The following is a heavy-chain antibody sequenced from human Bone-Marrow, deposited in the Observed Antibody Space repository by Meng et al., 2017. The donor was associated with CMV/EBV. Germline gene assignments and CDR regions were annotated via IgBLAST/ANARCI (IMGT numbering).Heavy chain of an antibody. D-gene: IGHD1-26*01. Sequence: GESLKISCAASGFTFDDYAMHWVRQAPGKGLVWVSRINSDGSSTSYADSVKGRFTISRDNAKNTLYLQMNSLRAEDTAVYYCARASGSYPNYWGQGTLVTVS. V-gene: IGHV3-74*01. J-gene: IGHJ4*02. CDR2: INSDGSST. CDR1: GFTFDDYA. CDR3: ARASGSYPNY.